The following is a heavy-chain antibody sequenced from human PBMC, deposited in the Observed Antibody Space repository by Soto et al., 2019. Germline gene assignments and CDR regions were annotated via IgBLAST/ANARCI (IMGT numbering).Heavy chain of an antibody. D-gene: IGHD6-19*01. V-gene: IGHV5-51*01. J-gene: IGHJ5*02. CDR1: GYSFTSYW. Sequence: GESLKISCKGSGYSFTSYWITWVRQMPGKGLECMGIIYPGDSDTRYSPSFEGQVTISADKSINTAYLQWSSLKASDSAMYYCARPFDTSGWYDHWGQGTLVTVSS. CDR2: IYPGDSDT. CDR3: ARPFDTSGWYDH.